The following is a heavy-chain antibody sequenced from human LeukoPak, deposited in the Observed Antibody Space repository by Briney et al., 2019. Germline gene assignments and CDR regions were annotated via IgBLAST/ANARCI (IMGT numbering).Heavy chain of an antibody. CDR2: IYYSGST. V-gene: IGHV4-61*01. Sequence: SETLSLTCSVSGGSISSGPYFWSWIRQSPGQGLEWIGYIYYSGSTNYNPSLKSRVTISVDTSKNQFSLKLSSVTAADTAVYYCARSKWNDRYWGQGTLVTVSS. CDR3: ARSKWNDRY. J-gene: IGHJ4*02. D-gene: IGHD1-20*01. CDR1: GGSISSGPYF.